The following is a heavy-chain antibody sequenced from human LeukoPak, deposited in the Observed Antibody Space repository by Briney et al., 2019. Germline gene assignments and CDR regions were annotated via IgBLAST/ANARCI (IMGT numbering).Heavy chain of an antibody. D-gene: IGHD2-2*01. CDR3: VRGTDCSATTCYPLSAFDF. CDR2: ISSRGTST. CDR1: GFIFSDFG. J-gene: IGHJ4*02. V-gene: IGHV3-21*04. Sequence: GGSLRLSCVASGFIFSDFGMNWVRQVPGKGLEWVAFISSRGTSTFYAESVKGRFTISRDAAKKSLDLQMTSLRVEDTAAYYCVRGTDCSATTCYPLSAFDFWGQGTLVTVSS.